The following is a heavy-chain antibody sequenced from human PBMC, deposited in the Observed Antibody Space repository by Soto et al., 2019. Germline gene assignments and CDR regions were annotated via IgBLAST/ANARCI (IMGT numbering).Heavy chain of an antibody. D-gene: IGHD4-17*01. CDR3: AKDSNDYGDYAFDY. Sequence: GGSLRLSCAASGFTFDDYAMHWVRQAPGKGLEWVSGISWNSGSIGYADSVKGRFTISRDNAKNSLYLQMNSLRAEDTALYYCAKDSNDYGDYAFDYWGQGTLVTVSS. CDR1: GFTFDDYA. V-gene: IGHV3-9*01. J-gene: IGHJ4*02. CDR2: ISWNSGSI.